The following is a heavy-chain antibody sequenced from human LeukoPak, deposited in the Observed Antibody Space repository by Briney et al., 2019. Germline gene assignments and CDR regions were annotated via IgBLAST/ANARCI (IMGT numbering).Heavy chain of an antibody. CDR2: IIPIFGTA. Sequence: SVKVSCEASGGTFSSYAISWVRQAPGQGLEWMGGIIPIFGTANYAQKFQGRVTITADESTSTAYMGLSSLRSEDTAVYYCASNDYDYVWGSYRHDYWGQGTLVTVSS. J-gene: IGHJ4*02. D-gene: IGHD3-16*02. V-gene: IGHV1-69*13. CDR3: ASNDYDYVWGSYRHDY. CDR1: GGTFSSYA.